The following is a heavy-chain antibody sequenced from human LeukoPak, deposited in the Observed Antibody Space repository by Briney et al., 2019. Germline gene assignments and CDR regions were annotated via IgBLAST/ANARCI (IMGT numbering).Heavy chain of an antibody. CDR2: ISAYNGNT. CDR1: GYTFTSYG. D-gene: IGHD6-19*01. CDR3: ARMVGGWYFWEGRVGWYFDY. V-gene: IGHV1-18*01. J-gene: IGHJ4*02. Sequence: ASVKVSCKASGYTFTSYGISWVRQAPGQGLEWMGWISAYNGNTNYAQKLQGRVTMTTDTSTSTAYMELRSLRSDDTAVYYYARMVGGWYFWEGRVGWYFDYWGQGTLVTVSS.